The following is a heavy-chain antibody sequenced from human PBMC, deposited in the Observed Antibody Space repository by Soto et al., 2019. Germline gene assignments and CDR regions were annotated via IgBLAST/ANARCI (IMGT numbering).Heavy chain of an antibody. CDR3: ARRNTYDILTKSDS. V-gene: IGHV4-4*02. CDR1: GGSISSSNW. CDR2: IYHSGST. Sequence: SETLSLTCAVSGGSISSSNWWSWVRQPPGKGLDWIGEIYHSGSTNYNPSLKSRVTILVDKSKNQFSLKLSSVTAADTVVYYCARRNTYDILTKSDSWGQASRVTVSS. J-gene: IGHJ4*02. D-gene: IGHD3-9*01.